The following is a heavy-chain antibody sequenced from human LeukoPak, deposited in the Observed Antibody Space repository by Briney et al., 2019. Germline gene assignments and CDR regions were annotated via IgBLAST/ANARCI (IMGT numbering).Heavy chain of an antibody. D-gene: IGHD3-10*02. Sequence: PGGSLRLSCAASGFTFDTSWMSWVRQAPGRGLEWVANIKQDGSEKYYVDSVKGRFTISRDNAKNSLYLQMNSLRAEDTAVYYCAELGITMIGGVWGKGTTVTISS. CDR2: IKQDGSEK. V-gene: IGHV3-7*01. CDR3: AELGITMIGGV. CDR1: GFTFDTSW. J-gene: IGHJ6*04.